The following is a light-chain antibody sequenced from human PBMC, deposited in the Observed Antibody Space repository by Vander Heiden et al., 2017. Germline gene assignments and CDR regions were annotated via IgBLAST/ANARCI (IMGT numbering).Light chain of an antibody. CDR2: EVT. J-gene: IGLJ1*01. V-gene: IGLV2-14*01. Sequence: QSALTQTAPVSGSPGQSIAIACTGTSSDVGAYNYVSWYQQHPGKVPKLIIYEVTKRPSGVSDRFSGSKSGNTASLTISGLQAEDEADYYCSSYTTSSTGVFGTGTMVTVL. CDR3: SSYTTSSTGV. CDR1: SSDVGAYNY.